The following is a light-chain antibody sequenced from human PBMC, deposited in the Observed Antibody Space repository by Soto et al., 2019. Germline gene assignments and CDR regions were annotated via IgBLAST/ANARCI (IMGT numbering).Light chain of an antibody. CDR3: HQSYSTPYT. V-gene: IGKV1-39*01. CDR1: QSISSY. CDR2: GAF. Sequence: DIQMTQSPSSLSASVGDRVTITCRASQSISSYLSWYQQKPGKAHTLLVSGAFTLHSRVPSRFSGSGSGTDFTLTISSLQPADFATYYCHQSYSTPYTFGQGTKVEIE. J-gene: IGKJ2*01.